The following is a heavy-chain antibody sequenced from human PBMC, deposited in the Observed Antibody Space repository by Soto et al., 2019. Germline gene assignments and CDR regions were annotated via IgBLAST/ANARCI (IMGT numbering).Heavy chain of an antibody. J-gene: IGHJ3*02. CDR3: ARAGKDYGGNRGVHAFDI. Sequence: GASVKVSCKXSGYTFTSYGISWVRQAPGQGLEWMGWISAYNGNTNYAQKLQGRVTMTTDTSTSTAYMELGSLRSDDTAVYYCARAGKDYGGNRGVHAFDIWGQGTMVTVSS. CDR2: ISAYNGNT. CDR1: GYTFTSYG. V-gene: IGHV1-18*04. D-gene: IGHD2-15*01.